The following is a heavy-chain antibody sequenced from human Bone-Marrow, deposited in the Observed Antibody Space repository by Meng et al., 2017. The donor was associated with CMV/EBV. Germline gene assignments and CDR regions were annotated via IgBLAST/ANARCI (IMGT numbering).Heavy chain of an antibody. CDR3: ARDLAAAGIHWFAS. Sequence: SETLALTCTVSGGSINTDHYCWGWIRQPPGKGLEWIGNFCYSGTTSYNPSLNSRVSMSADTSKSRFSLTLRSVTAADTAVYYCARDLAAAGIHWFASWGPGTLVNVSS. J-gene: IGHJ5*01. CDR2: FCYSGTT. CDR1: GGSINTDHYC. V-gene: IGHV4-39*02. D-gene: IGHD6-13*01.